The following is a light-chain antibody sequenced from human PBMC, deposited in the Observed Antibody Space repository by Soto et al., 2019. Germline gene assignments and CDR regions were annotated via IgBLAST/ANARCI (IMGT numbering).Light chain of an antibody. Sequence: QSALTQPASVSVSPGQSIAISCTGTSSDVGGYNHVSWYQQHPGKAPKLMIYDVGNRPSGVSDRFSGSKSGNTASLTISGLQAEDEADYYCSSYTSINTYVFGTGTKLTVL. CDR1: SSDVGGYNH. V-gene: IGLV2-14*01. J-gene: IGLJ1*01. CDR3: SSYTSINTYV. CDR2: DVG.